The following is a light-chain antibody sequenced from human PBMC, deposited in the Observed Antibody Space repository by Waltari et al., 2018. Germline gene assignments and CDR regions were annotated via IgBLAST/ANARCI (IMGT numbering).Light chain of an antibody. V-gene: IGLV3-21*02. Sequence: SYVLTQPPSVSVAPGQTARITCEGNKIGSKNVHWYQHKPGQAPVLAVHDDGDRPSGIPERFFGSNSGNTATLTISRVEAGDEADYYCQVWDSGSDHYVFGTVTTVTVL. CDR1: KIGSKN. CDR2: DDG. J-gene: IGLJ1*01. CDR3: QVWDSGSDHYV.